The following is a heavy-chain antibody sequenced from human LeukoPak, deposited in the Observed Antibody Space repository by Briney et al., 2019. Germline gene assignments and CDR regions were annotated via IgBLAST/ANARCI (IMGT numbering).Heavy chain of an antibody. V-gene: IGHV4-39*07. D-gene: IGHD6-6*01. CDR3: ASSKYSSSSVRNWFDP. CDR2: IYYSGST. CDR1: GGSISSSSYY. J-gene: IGHJ5*02. Sequence: AETLSLTCTVSGGSISSSSYYWGWIRQPPGEGLEWIGSIYYSGSTYYNPSLKSRVTISVDTSKNQFSLKLSSVTAADTAVYYCASSKYSSSSVRNWFDPWGQGTLVTVSS.